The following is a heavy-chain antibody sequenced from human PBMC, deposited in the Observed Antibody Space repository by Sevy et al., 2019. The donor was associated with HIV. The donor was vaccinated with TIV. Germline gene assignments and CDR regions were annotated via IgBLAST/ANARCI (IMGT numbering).Heavy chain of an antibody. Sequence: ASVKVSCKASGYTFTSYGISWVRQAPGQGLEWMGWISAYNGNTNYAQKLQGRVTMTTDTSTSTAYMELRSPRSDDTAVYYCARATPLSVGTVRFVYYYYGMDVWGQGTTVTVSS. CDR1: GYTFTSYG. CDR3: ARATPLSVGTVRFVYYYYGMDV. D-gene: IGHD3-16*01. V-gene: IGHV1-18*01. CDR2: ISAYNGNT. J-gene: IGHJ6*02.